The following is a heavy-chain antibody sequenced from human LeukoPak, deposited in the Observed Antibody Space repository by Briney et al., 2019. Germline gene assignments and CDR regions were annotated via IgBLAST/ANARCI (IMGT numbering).Heavy chain of an antibody. J-gene: IGHJ6*02. D-gene: IGHD2-21*02. CDR1: GFTFSDYY. V-gene: IGHV3-11*01. CDR3: ASLLGVTNYYYYYGMDV. CDR2: ISSSGSTI. Sequence: GGSLRLSRAASGFTFSDYYMSWIRQAPGKGLEWVSYISSSGSTIYYADSVKGRFTISRDNAKNSLYLQMNSLRAEDTAVYYCASLLGVTNYYYYYGMDVWGQGTTVTVSS.